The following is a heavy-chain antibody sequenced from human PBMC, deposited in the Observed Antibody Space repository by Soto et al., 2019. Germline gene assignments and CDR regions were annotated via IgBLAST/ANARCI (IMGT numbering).Heavy chain of an antibody. CDR2: ITASGDT. J-gene: IGHJ6*02. CDR3: AKGQQLLNYNYYGLDV. D-gene: IGHD2-2*01. Sequence: GGSLRLSCAASGFTFSNYAMSWVRQAPGKGLEWVSTITASGDTYYAKSVKGQFTISRDNSQNTLSLQMNSLRAEDTAVYYCAKGQQLLNYNYYGLDVWGQGTTVTVSS. V-gene: IGHV3-23*01. CDR1: GFTFSNYA.